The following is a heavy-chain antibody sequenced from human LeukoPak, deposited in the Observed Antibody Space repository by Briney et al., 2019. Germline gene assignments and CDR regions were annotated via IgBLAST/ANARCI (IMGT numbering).Heavy chain of an antibody. CDR1: GYTFTSYY. CDR2: INPSGGST. J-gene: IGHJ4*02. D-gene: IGHD2-2*01. Sequence: ASVKASCKASGYTFTSYYMHWVRQAPGQGLEWMGIINPSGGSTSYAQKFQGRVTMTRDTSTSTVYMELSSLRSEDTAVYYCARDPTELQLLSYYFDYWGQGTLVAVSS. CDR3: ARDPTELQLLSYYFDY. V-gene: IGHV1-46*01.